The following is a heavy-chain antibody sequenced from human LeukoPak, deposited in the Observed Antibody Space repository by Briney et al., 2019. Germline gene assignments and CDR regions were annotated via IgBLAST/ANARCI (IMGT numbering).Heavy chain of an antibody. CDR2: IQNDGSNK. CDR3: ARSGYNSGTTHY. D-gene: IGHD1-1*01. CDR1: GFTFSLYG. J-gene: IGHJ4*02. V-gene: IGHV3-30*02. Sequence: GGSLRLSCAASGFTFSLYGIHWVRQAPGKGLEWVAFIQNDGSNKYYADSVKGRFTISRDNSKNTLYLQMNSLRAEDTAVYYCARSGYNSGTTHYWGQGTLVTVSS.